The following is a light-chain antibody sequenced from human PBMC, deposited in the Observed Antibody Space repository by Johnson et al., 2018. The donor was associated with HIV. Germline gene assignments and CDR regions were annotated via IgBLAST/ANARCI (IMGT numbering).Light chain of an antibody. CDR3: GTCDSSLGTYV. V-gene: IGLV1-51*02. CDR1: SSNIGNNY. J-gene: IGLJ1*01. Sequence: QSVLSQPPSVSAAPGQKVTISCSGSSSNIGNNYVSWYRQLPGTAPKLLIYENNKRPSGIPDRFSGSKSGTSATLDITGLQTGDEADYYCGTCDSSLGTYVFGTGAKVTVL. CDR2: ENN.